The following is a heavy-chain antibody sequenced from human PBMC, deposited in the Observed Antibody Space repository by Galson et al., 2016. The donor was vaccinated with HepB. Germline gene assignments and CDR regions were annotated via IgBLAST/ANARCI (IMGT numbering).Heavy chain of an antibody. V-gene: IGHV3-48*03. CDR3: ARGWARSTYYYDNSGYDS. J-gene: IGHJ4*02. CDR2: ISSSVSTI. D-gene: IGHD3-22*01. CDR1: GFTFSSFE. Sequence: SLRLSCAASGFTFSSFEMSWVRQAPGKGLEWVSYISSSVSTIYYADSVKGRFTISRDDAKSSLFLQMNSLRAEDTGVYYCARGWARSTYYYDNSGYDSWGQGTLVIVSS.